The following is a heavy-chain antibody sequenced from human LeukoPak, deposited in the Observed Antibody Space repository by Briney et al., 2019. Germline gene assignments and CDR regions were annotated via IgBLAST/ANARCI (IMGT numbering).Heavy chain of an antibody. CDR2: INHSGST. Sequence: SETLSLTCAVYGGSFSGYYWSWIRQPPGKGLDWVGEINHSGSTNYNPSLESRVTISVDTSKNQFSLKLSSVTAADTAVYYCARGALGSRPYDYWGQGTLVTVSS. V-gene: IGHV4-34*01. D-gene: IGHD2-2*01. J-gene: IGHJ4*02. CDR3: ARGALGSRPYDY. CDR1: GGSFSGYY.